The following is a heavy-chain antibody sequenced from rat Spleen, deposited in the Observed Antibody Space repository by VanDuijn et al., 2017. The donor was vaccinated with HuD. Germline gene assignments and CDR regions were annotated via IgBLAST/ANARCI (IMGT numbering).Heavy chain of an antibody. Sequence: EVQLVESGGGLVQPGRSLKLSCAASGFTFSDYGVAWVRQAPTKGLEWVATISYGDSRTYYRDSVKGRFTISRDNAKSILYVQMDSLRPEDTATYYCARRHYGYTDYFDYWGQGVMVTVSS. V-gene: IGHV5-29*01. D-gene: IGHD1-9*01. J-gene: IGHJ2*01. CDR2: ISYGDSRT. CDR3: ARRHYGYTDYFDY. CDR1: GFTFSDYG.